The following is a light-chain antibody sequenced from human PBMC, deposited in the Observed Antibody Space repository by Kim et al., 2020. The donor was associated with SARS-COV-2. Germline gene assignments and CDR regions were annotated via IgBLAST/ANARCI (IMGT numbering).Light chain of an antibody. Sequence: SAGEGRPLSCRGSQRVTSNFLAWYQQKPGQAPRLLIYGASSRATGIPDRFSGSGSGTDFTLTISSLEPEDFAVYYCQQYDNSPITFGQGTRLEIK. CDR2: GAS. CDR1: QRVTSNF. J-gene: IGKJ5*01. V-gene: IGKV3-20*01. CDR3: QQYDNSPIT.